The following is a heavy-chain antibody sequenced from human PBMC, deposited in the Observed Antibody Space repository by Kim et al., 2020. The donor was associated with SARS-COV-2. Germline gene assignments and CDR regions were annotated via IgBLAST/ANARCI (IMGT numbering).Heavy chain of an antibody. CDR2: ISWDGGST. D-gene: IGHD4-17*01. CDR3: AKDMGSEENDYGANNHYYYYGMDV. J-gene: IGHJ6*02. V-gene: IGHV3-43*01. Sequence: GGSLRLSCAASGFTFDDYTMHWVRQAPGKGLEWVSLISWDGGSTYYADSVKGRFTISRDNSKNSLYLQMNSLRTEDTALYYCAKDMGSEENDYGANNHYYYYGMDVWGQGTTVTVSS. CDR1: GFTFDDYT.